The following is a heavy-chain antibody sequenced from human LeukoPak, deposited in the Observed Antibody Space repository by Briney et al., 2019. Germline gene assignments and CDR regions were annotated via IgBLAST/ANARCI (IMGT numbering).Heavy chain of an antibody. J-gene: IGHJ4*02. CDR3: ARPLSDYDILTGFDY. V-gene: IGHV3-11*01. CDR2: ISSSGSTI. CDR1: GFTFSDYY. Sequence: GGSLRLSCAASGFTFSDYYMSWIRQAPGKGLEWVSYISSSGSTIHYADSVKGRFTISRDNAKNSLYLQMNSLRAEDTAVYYCARPLSDYDILTGFDYWGQGTLVTVSS. D-gene: IGHD3-9*01.